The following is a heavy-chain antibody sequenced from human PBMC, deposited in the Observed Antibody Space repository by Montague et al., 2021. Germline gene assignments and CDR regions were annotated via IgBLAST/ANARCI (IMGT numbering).Heavy chain of an antibody. V-gene: IGHV4-39*07. D-gene: IGHD6-13*01. CDR3: ARVFSSWYVGWFAP. J-gene: IGHJ5*02. CDR1: GASITSNMDY. Sequence: SETLSLTCTVSGASITSNMDYWGRSSQAPGKGLEWMGRIYYSGNSFYQSSLKSRITMAVDTSKNQFSLKLSSVTAADTSIYYCARVFSSWYVGWFAPWGQGTLLTVSS. CDR2: IYYSGNS.